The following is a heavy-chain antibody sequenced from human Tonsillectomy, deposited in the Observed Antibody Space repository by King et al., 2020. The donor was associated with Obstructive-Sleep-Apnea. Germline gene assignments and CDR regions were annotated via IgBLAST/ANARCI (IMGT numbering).Heavy chain of an antibody. D-gene: IGHD6-19*01. CDR2: RKQEGNEK. CDR1: EFSFSSYW. Sequence: VQLVESGGDLVQPGGSLRLSCAASEFSFSSYWMSWVRQAPGKGLEGVANRKQEGNEKDYVDSVKGRFSISRENAKNSLYLQMNSLRAEDTAVYYCATVAGDYWGQGTLVTVSS. V-gene: IGHV3-7*03. CDR3: ATVAGDY. J-gene: IGHJ4*02.